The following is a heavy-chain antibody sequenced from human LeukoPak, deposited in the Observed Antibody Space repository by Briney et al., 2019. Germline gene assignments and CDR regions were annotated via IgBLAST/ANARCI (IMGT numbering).Heavy chain of an antibody. CDR1: GGSISSYY. J-gene: IGHJ4*02. V-gene: IGHV4-59*01. D-gene: IGHD3-22*01. CDR3: ARGDYYDSSGYRY. Sequence: SETLSFTCTVSGGSISSYYWSWIRQPPGKGLEWIGYIYYSGSTNYNPSLKSRVTISVDTSKNQFSLKLSSVTAADTAVYYCARGDYYDSSGYRYWGQGTLVTVSS. CDR2: IYYSGST.